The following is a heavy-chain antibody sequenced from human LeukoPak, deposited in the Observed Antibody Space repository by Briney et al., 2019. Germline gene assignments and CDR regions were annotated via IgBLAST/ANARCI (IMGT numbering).Heavy chain of an antibody. Sequence: GASVKVSCKVSRYTLTELSMHWVRQAPGQGLEWMGWISAYNGNTNYAQKLQGRVTMTTDTSTSTAYMELRSLRSDDTAVYYCARKVYSSDTYYFDYWGQGTLVTVSS. J-gene: IGHJ4*02. CDR3: ARKVYSSDTYYFDY. D-gene: IGHD3-22*01. CDR2: ISAYNGNT. V-gene: IGHV1-18*01. CDR1: RYTLTELS.